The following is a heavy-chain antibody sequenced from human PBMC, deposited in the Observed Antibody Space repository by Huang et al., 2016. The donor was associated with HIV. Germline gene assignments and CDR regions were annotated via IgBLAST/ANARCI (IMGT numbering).Heavy chain of an antibody. CDR2: IYYSGST. CDR1: GGSMSSYY. CDR3: ASASIAARRWFDP. J-gene: IGHJ5*02. Sequence: QVQLQESGPGLVKPSETLSLTCTVSGGSMSSYYWSWIRQPPGKGLEWIGYIYYSGSTNYNPSRKSRVTISVDTSKNQFSLRLSSVIAADTAVYYCASASIAARRWFDPWGQGSLVTVSS. V-gene: IGHV4-59*01. D-gene: IGHD6-6*01.